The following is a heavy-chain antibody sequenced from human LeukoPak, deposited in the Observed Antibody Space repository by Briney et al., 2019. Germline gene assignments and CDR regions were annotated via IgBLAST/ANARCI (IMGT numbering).Heavy chain of an antibody. CDR2: ISSSSSYT. V-gene: IGHV3-21*05. Sequence: GGSLRLSCAASGFTFSSYWMNWVRQAPGKGLEWVSYISSSSSYTNYADSVKGRFTISRDNAKNSLYLQMNSLRAEDTAVYYCARVGNSGSYFSPFDYWGQGTLVTVSS. CDR1: GFTFSSYW. J-gene: IGHJ4*02. CDR3: ARVGNSGSYFSPFDY. D-gene: IGHD1-26*01.